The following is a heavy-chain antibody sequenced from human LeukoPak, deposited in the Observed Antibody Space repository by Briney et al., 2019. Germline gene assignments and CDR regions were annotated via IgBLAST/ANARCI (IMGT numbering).Heavy chain of an antibody. J-gene: IGHJ4*02. Sequence: SETLSLTCTVSGGSISSGGYYWSWIRQPPGKGLGWIGYIYHSGSTYYNPSLKSRVTISVDRSKNQFSLKLSSVTAADTAVYYCARDLGIAAAGYWGQGTLVTVSS. D-gene: IGHD6-13*01. CDR1: GGSISSGGYY. V-gene: IGHV4-30-2*01. CDR3: ARDLGIAAAGY. CDR2: IYHSGST.